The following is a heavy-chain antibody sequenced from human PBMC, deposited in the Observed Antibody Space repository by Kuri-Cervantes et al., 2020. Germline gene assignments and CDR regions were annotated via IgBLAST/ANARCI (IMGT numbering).Heavy chain of an antibody. J-gene: IGHJ4*02. CDR3: ARGMSRWLPYYFDY. CDR2: IYYSGST. V-gene: IGHV4-59*01. D-gene: IGHD5-24*01. CDR1: GGSISSYY. Sequence: SETLPLTCTVSGGSISSYYWSWIRQPPGKGLEWIGYIYYSGSTNYNPSLKSRVTISVDTSKNQFSLKLSSVTAADTAVYYCARGMSRWLPYYFDYWGQGTLVTVSS.